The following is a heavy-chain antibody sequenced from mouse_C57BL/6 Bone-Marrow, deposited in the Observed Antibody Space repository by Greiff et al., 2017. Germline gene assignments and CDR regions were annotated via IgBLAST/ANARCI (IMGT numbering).Heavy chain of an antibody. Sequence: QVQLKQPGAELVMPGTSVTMSCKASGYTFTNYWIGWAKQRPGHGLEWIGDIYPGDSYPNYNEKFKGKATLTVDKSSSTAYMQVSSLTSEDSAIYYCARRGKYSNYLYALDYWGQGTLVTVS. CDR1: GYTFTNYW. D-gene: IGHD2-5*01. CDR2: IYPGDSYP. CDR3: ARRGKYSNYLYALDY. J-gene: IGHJ4*01. V-gene: IGHV1-63*01.